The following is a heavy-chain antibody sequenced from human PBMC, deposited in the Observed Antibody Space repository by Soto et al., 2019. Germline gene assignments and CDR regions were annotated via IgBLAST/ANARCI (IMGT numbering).Heavy chain of an antibody. V-gene: IGHV2-5*02. D-gene: IGHD1-26*01. CDR3: AHGSSIVGAPAFDY. J-gene: IGHJ4*02. CDR2: FYWDDDR. Sequence: IPLRGSGPGLWKPTRPLPLTCSSSGFSLRTSGGGVGWVGQAPEKAREWLTLFYWDDDRRYNPSLKSRLTFAKDTSRNQVVLTMTNMDPVDTATYYCAHGSSIVGAPAFDYWGQGILVTVSS. CDR1: GFSLRTSGGG.